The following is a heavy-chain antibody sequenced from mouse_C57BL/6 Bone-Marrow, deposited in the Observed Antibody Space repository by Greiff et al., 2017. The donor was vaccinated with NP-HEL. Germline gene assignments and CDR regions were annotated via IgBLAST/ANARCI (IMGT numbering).Heavy chain of an antibody. J-gene: IGHJ4*01. Sequence: VKLMESGPGLVAPSQSLSITCTVSGFSLTSYGVSWVRQPPGKGLELLGVIWGDGSTNYHSALISRLSISKDNSKSQVFLKLNGLQTDDTATYYCVQLITKAMDCWGQGTSVTVSS. CDR2: IWGDGST. V-gene: IGHV2-3*01. D-gene: IGHD1-1*01. CDR1: GFSLTSYG. CDR3: VQLITKAMDC.